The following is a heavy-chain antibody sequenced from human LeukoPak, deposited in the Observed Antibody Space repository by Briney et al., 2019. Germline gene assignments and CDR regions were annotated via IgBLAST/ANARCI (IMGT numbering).Heavy chain of an antibody. D-gene: IGHD2-2*01. J-gene: IGHJ5*02. CDR1: GFTFSSYA. CDR2: ISGSGGSR. CDR3: AKMEDIVVVPATHFDP. V-gene: IGHV3-23*01. Sequence: GGSLRLSCAASGFTFSSYAMSWVRQAPAKGLEWVSAISGSGGSRYYADSVKGRFTSSRDNSKNTLYLQMNSLRAEDTAVYYCAKMEDIVVVPATHFDPWGQGTLVTVSS.